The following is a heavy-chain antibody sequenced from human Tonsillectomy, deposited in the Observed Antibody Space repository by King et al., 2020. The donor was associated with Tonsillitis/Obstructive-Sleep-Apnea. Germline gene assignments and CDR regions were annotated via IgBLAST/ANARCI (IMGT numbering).Heavy chain of an antibody. V-gene: IGHV3-30*01. CDR2: ISYDGSNE. D-gene: IGHD1-14*01. J-gene: IGHJ4*02. CDR1: GFTFSSYA. Sequence: VQLVESGGGVVQPGRSLRLSCAASGFTFSSYAMHWVRQAPGKGLEWVAVISYDGSNEYYADSVKGRFTISRDNSKNTLYLLMNSLRAEDTAVYYCAGDGNQYGAVSCYFDYWGQGTLVTVSS. CDR3: AGDGNQYGAVSCYFDY.